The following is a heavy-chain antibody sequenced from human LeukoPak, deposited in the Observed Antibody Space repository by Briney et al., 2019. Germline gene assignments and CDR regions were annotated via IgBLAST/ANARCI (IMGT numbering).Heavy chain of an antibody. J-gene: IGHJ4*02. V-gene: IGHV1-2*02. Sequence: ASVKVSCKASGYTFTGYYMHWVRQAPGQGLEWIRWINPNSGGTNYAQKFQGRVTMTRDTSISTAYMELSRLRSDDTAVYYCATYYYGSGSYYRTFDYWGQGTLVTVSS. D-gene: IGHD3-10*01. CDR1: GYTFTGYY. CDR2: INPNSGGT. CDR3: ATYYYGSGSYYRTFDY.